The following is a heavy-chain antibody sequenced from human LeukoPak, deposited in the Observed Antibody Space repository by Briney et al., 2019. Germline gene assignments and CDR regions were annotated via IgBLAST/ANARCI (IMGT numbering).Heavy chain of an antibody. CDR1: GDSVSNNA. CDR3: ARGWTRDGFNI. CDR2: TYYNSKWYN. V-gene: IGHV6-1*01. Sequence: SQTFSLTCVISGDSVSNNAWNWVRQTPSGGLECLGRTYYNSKWYNDYAESVKSRISINPDTSKNQFSLQLNSVTPEDTAVYYCARGWTRDGFNIWSQGTMVTVSS. D-gene: IGHD3/OR15-3a*01. J-gene: IGHJ3*02.